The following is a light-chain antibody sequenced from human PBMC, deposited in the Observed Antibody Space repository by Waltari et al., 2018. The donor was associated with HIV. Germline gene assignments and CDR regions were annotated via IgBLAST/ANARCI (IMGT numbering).Light chain of an antibody. CDR2: GNT. J-gene: IGLJ1*01. Sequence: QSVLTQPPSVSGASAQRVTISCTGSSPNIGAGYDVHWFQQLPGTAPKLLIYGNTNRPSGVPDRFSGSKSGTSASLAITGLQAEDEADYYCQSYDSGLSAYVFGTGTKVTVL. V-gene: IGLV1-40*01. CDR3: QSYDSGLSAYV. CDR1: SPNIGAGYD.